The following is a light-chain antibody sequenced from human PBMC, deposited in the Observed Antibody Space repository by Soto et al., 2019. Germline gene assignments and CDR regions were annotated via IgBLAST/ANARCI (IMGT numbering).Light chain of an antibody. J-gene: IGLJ1*01. CDR3: QSYDSSLSGYV. V-gene: IGLV1-40*01. CDR1: SSNIGADYD. CDR2: GNS. Sequence: QAVLTQPPSVSGAPGQRVTISCTGSSSNIGADYDVHWDKQLPGTDPKLLIYGNSNRPSGVPDRFSGSKSGTSASLAITGLQTEDEADYCCQSYDSSLSGYVFGTGTKVTVL.